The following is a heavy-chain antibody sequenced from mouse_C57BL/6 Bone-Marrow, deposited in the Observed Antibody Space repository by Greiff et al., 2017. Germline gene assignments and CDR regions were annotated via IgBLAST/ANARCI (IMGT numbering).Heavy chain of an antibody. V-gene: IGHV14-4*01. D-gene: IGHD2-4*01. J-gene: IGHJ3*01. CDR3: TTGGDYGPFAY. Sequence: EVQLQQSGAELVRPGASVKLSCTASGFNIKDAYMHWVKQRPEQGLEWIGWIDPENGDTEYASKFEGKATIPADTSSNTAYLQLSSLTSEDTAVYYCTTGGDYGPFAYWGQGTLGTVSA. CDR1: GFNIKDAY. CDR2: IDPENGDT.